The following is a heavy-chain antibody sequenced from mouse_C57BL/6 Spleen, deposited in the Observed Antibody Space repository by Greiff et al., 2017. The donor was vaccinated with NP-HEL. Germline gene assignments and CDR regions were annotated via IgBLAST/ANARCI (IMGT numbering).Heavy chain of an antibody. J-gene: IGHJ3*01. CDR1: GYAFSSSW. CDR2: IYPGDGDT. Sequence: QVQLQQSGPELVKPGASVKISCKASGYAFSSSWMNWVKQRPGKGLEWIGRIYPGDGDTNYNGKFKGKATLTADESSSTAYMQLSSLTSEDSAVYFCARGNYPGVAYWGQGTLVTVSA. V-gene: IGHV1-82*01. D-gene: IGHD1-1*02. CDR3: ARGNYPGVAY.